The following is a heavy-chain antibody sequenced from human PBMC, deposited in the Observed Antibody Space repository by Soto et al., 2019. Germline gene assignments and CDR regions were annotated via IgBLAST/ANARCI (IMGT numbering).Heavy chain of an antibody. CDR1: GYTFTSYA. D-gene: IGHD6-13*01. CDR3: ARDREGGQQLVSSRYFDL. V-gene: IGHV1-3*01. Sequence: QVQLVQSGAEVKKPGASVKVSCKASGYTFTSYAMHWVRQAPGQRLEWMGWINAGNGNTKYSQKFQGRVTITRDTSASTAYMELSSLRSEDTAVYYCARDREGGQQLVSSRYFDLWGRGTLVTVSS. CDR2: INAGNGNT. J-gene: IGHJ2*01.